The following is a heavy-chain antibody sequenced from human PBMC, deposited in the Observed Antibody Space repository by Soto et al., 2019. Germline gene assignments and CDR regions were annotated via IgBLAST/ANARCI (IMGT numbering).Heavy chain of an antibody. V-gene: IGHV3-23*01. Sequence: EVQLLESGGGLVQPGGSLRLSCAASGFSFSSYAMSWVRQAPGKGLEWVSSISDGGGSTHYADSVRGRFTIARARSKNTLYLHMISLRAEDTAVYYCAKEYCCADCALDFWGQGALVTVSS. CDR2: ISDGGGST. CDR1: GFSFSSYA. J-gene: IGHJ4*02. D-gene: IGHD2-21*02. CDR3: AKEYCCADCALDF.